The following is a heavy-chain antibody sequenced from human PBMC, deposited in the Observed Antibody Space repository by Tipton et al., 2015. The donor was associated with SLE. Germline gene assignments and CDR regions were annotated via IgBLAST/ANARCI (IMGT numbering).Heavy chain of an antibody. J-gene: IGHJ4*02. Sequence: TLSLTCTVSGGSVTNYYWSWIRQPPGKGLEWIGYIYYTGTTSYNPSLKSRLIMAVDTSKNQFSLKLSSVTAADTAVYYCARRRSNYYDSSGYLTGIFDFWGQGTLVTVSS. CDR2: IYYTGTT. CDR1: GGSVTNYY. D-gene: IGHD3-22*01. CDR3: ARRRSNYYDSSGYLTGIFDF. V-gene: IGHV4-59*08.